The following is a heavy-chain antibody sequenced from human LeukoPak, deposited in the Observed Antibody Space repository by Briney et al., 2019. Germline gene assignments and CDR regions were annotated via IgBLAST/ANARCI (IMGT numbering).Heavy chain of an antibody. CDR2: ISYDGSNE. CDR3: ARGLFLSGYLDASDI. J-gene: IGHJ3*02. V-gene: IGHV3-30*14. Sequence: GRSLRLSCAASGFTFSSYVMHWVRQAPGKGLEWVAIISYDGSNEYYADSVKGRCTISRDNLKNVLYLQMNSLKVEDTALYYCARGLFLSGYLDASDIWGQGTVVTVSS. CDR1: GFTFSSYV. D-gene: IGHD3-22*01.